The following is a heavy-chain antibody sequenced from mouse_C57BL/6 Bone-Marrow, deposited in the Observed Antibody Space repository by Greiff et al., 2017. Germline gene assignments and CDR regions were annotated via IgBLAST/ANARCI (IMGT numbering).Heavy chain of an antibody. J-gene: IGHJ2*01. Sequence: VQLQQSGAELVRPGASVKLSCTASGFNIKDDYMHWVKQRPEQGLEWIGWIDPEDGDTEYASKFPGKATLTADTSSNTAYLQLSSLTSEDTAVYYCTTHYDYGRDYWGQGTTLTVSS. V-gene: IGHV14-4*01. CDR3: TTHYDYGRDY. CDR2: IDPEDGDT. D-gene: IGHD2-4*01. CDR1: GFNIKDDY.